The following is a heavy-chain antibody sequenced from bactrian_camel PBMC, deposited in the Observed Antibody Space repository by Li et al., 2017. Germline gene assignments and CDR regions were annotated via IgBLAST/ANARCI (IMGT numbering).Heavy chain of an antibody. CDR2: IDNAGSAT. V-gene: IGHV3S1*01. CDR1: GFAGSNFY. J-gene: IGHJ4*01. CDR3: AADPVEHATMGRCEPYDYQY. D-gene: IGHD3*01. Sequence: HVQLVESGGGSVQAGESLRLSCVASGFAGSNFYMAWFRQAPGKEREGVAAIDNAGSATYTYAVQGRFTISKDSAKNTLYLQMDTLKPEDTAMYYCAADPVEHATMGRCEPYDYQYWGQGTQVTVS.